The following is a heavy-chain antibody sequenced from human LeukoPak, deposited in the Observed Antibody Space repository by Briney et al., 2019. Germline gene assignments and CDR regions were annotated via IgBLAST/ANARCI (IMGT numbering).Heavy chain of an antibody. D-gene: IGHD5-24*01. CDR3: ATGRGVEMATTNFDY. CDR2: IIPILGIA. CDR1: GGTFSSYA. Sequence: SVKVSCKASGGTFSSYAISWVRQAPGQGLEWMGRIIPILGIANYAQKFQGRVTITADKSTSTAYMELSSLRSEDTAVYYCATGRGVEMATTNFDYWGQGTLVTVSS. V-gene: IGHV1-69*04. J-gene: IGHJ4*02.